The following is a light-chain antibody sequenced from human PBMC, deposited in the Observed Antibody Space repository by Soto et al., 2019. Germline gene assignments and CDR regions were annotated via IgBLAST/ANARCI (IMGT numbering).Light chain of an antibody. J-gene: IGKJ2*01. CDR1: QTIRGL. Sequence: EIVLTQSPATLSLSPGERATLSCRTSQTIRGLLNWYQQRPGQAPRLLIYDTSNRATDIPARFSGSGSGTDFILTISSLDPEDFAVYYCQQYGGDYTFGQGTKLQI. V-gene: IGKV3-11*01. CDR3: QQYGGDYT. CDR2: DTS.